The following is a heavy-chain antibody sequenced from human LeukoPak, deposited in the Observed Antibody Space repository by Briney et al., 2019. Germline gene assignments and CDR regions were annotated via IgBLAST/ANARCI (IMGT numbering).Heavy chain of an antibody. CDR1: GGSFSGYY. J-gene: IGHJ6*02. D-gene: IGHD5-12*01. CDR3: ARGRRGDYYYYGMEDV. Sequence: SETLSLTCAVYGGSFSGYYWSWIRQPPGKGLEWIGEINHSGSTNYNPSLKSRVTISVDTSKNQFFLKLSSVTAADTAVYYCARGRRGDYYYYGMEDVWGQGTTVTVSS. CDR2: INHSGST. V-gene: IGHV4-34*01.